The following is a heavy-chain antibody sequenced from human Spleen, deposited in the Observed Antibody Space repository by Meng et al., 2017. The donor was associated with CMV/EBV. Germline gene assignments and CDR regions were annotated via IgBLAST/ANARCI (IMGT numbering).Heavy chain of an antibody. CDR2: SNAGNGNT. V-gene: IGHV1-3*02. Sequence: ASVKVSCKASGYTFTGYYMHWVRQAPGQRLEWMGWSNAGNGNTKYSQEFQGRVTITRDTSASTAYMELSSLRSEDTAVYYCARESGTTSYWFDPWGQGTLVTVSS. CDR1: GYTFTGYY. D-gene: IGHD1-7*01. CDR3: ARESGTTSYWFDP. J-gene: IGHJ5*02.